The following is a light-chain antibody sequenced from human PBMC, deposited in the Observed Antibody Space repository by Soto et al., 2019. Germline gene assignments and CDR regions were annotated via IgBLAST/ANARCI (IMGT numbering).Light chain of an antibody. J-gene: IGKJ2*01. CDR1: QSVSNNY. CDR2: GAS. V-gene: IGKV3-20*01. CDR3: HQHGTSPFT. Sequence: EIVLTQSPGTLSLSPGERATLSCRASQSVSNNYLAWYQQKPGQAPRLLIYGASNRATGIPDRFSGSGSGTDFTLTISRLEPEDFALYFCHQHGTSPFTFGQGTKLEI.